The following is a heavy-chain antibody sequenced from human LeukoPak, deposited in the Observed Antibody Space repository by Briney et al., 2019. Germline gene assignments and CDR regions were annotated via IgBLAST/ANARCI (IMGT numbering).Heavy chain of an antibody. J-gene: IGHJ4*02. CDR3: ATGDELLPFDY. V-gene: IGHV1-8*01. Sequence: ASVKVSCKASGYTFTSYDFNWVRQATGQRPEWMGWMSPNSGDTGYAQKFQDRVTMTRSTSISTAYMELSSLRSDDTAVYYCATGDELLPFDYWGQGTLVTVSS. CDR2: MSPNSGDT. CDR1: GYTFTSYD. D-gene: IGHD2-15*01.